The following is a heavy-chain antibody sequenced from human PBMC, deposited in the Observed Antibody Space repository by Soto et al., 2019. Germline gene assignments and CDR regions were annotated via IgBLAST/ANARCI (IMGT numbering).Heavy chain of an antibody. CDR1: GFTFSAYW. V-gene: IGHV3-7*05. Sequence: GGSLRLSCEASGFTFSAYWMGWVRQAPGTGLQWVATIKTDGSEKYYVDSVTGRFTISRDNDKNPLYLQMNTLRAEDTAVYYCARDSDYDDYQNYYYGMDVWGQGTTVTVSS. J-gene: IGHJ6*02. CDR2: IKTDGSEK. D-gene: IGHD4-17*01. CDR3: ARDSDYDDYQNYYYGMDV.